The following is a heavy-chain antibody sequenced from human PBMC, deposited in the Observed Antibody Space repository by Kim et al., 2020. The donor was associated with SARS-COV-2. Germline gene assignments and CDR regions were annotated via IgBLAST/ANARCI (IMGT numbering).Heavy chain of an antibody. J-gene: IGHJ4*02. Sequence: GGSLRLSCAASGFTFSDSNMNWVRQAYGQGLEWFGRINSKDDKNATTYAVSMKGRFTSSRDDTKKTAHLQMKSLKNEATSIYYCTTSISGRPLFLYWVQ. V-gene: IGHV3-73*01. CDR3: TTSISGRPLFLY. D-gene: IGHD3-10*01. CDR2: INSKDDKNAT. CDR1: GFTFSDSN.